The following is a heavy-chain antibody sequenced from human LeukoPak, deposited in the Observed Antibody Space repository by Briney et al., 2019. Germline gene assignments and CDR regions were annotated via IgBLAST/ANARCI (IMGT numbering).Heavy chain of an antibody. D-gene: IGHD2-15*01. CDR2: INSDGSST. J-gene: IGHJ4*02. V-gene: IGHV3-74*01. Sequence: GGSLRLSCAASGFTFRSYWMYWVRQAPGKGQVWASRINSDGSSTTYVDSVKGRFTISRDNAKNTLYLQLNSLRAEDTAVYYCARATYCSGATCYGGFDSWGQGTLVTVSS. CDR3: ARATYCSGATCYGGFDS. CDR1: GFTFRSYW.